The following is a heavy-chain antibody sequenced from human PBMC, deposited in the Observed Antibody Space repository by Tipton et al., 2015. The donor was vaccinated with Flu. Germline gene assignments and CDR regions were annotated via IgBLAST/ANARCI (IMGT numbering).Heavy chain of an antibody. CDR2: IYYRGTT. CDR1: GGSVSPYY. Sequence: TLSLTCTVSGGSVSPYYWNWVRQSPGKGLEWIGYIYYRGTTGHNPSLKSRVTISVDTSKNQVSLKLTSVTAADTAVYYCARDLVQDYRDQYFGMDVWGQGTTVTVSS. V-gene: IGHV4-59*02. D-gene: IGHD4-11*01. CDR3: ARDLVQDYRDQYFGMDV. J-gene: IGHJ6*02.